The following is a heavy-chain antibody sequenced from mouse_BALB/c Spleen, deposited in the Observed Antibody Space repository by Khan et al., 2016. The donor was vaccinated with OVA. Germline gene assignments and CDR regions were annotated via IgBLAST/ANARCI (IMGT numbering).Heavy chain of an antibody. V-gene: IGHV1S135*01. Sequence: VQLKQSGPELMKPGASVKISCKASGYSFTTYYIHWVMQSHGTSLEWIGYIDPFSGSTTYNQNFKGKATLPVDKSSSTAYIHLNNLTSEDSAVYYCTRHGFVAWFTYWGQGTLVTVSA. CDR2: IDPFSGST. CDR3: TRHGFVAWFTY. CDR1: GYSFTTYY. D-gene: IGHD2-2*01. J-gene: IGHJ3*01.